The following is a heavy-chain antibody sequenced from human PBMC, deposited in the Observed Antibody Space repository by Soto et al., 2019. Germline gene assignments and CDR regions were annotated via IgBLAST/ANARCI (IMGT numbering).Heavy chain of an antibody. V-gene: IGHV4-34*01. CDR1: GGSFSGYY. Sequence: PSETLSLTCAVYGGSFSGYYWSWIRQPPGKGLEWIGEINHSGSTNYNPSLKSRVTISVDTSKNQFSLKLSSVTAADTAVYYCARGFLHGMDVWGQGTTVTVSS. CDR2: INHSGST. CDR3: ARGFLHGMDV. J-gene: IGHJ6*02.